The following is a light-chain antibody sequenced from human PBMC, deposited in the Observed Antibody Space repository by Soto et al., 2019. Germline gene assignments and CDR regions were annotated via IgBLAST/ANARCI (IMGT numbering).Light chain of an antibody. J-gene: IGKJ5*01. CDR1: QGISNY. CDR3: QQLHSYPIT. Sequence: DIQMTQSPSSLSASVVDRVTITFRASQGISNYLAWYQQKAGKAPKPLIYAASTLQSGVSSRFSGSGSGTDFTLTISSLQPEDSAIYYCQQLHSYPITFGHGTRLEIK. CDR2: AAS. V-gene: IGKV1-16*01.